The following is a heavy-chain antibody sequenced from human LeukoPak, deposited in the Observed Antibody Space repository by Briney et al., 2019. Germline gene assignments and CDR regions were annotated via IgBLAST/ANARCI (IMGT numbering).Heavy chain of an antibody. Sequence: SETLSLTCGVSGGSITSTNYWTWVRQPPGKGLEWIGEVNLQGSTNYNPSLMGRVAISVDMSENHISLQLTSVTAADTAVYYCARDYGRTLFVYWGQGTLVTVSS. J-gene: IGHJ4*02. V-gene: IGHV4-4*02. CDR3: ARDYGRTLFVY. CDR2: VNLQGST. CDR1: GGSITSTNY. D-gene: IGHD1-26*01.